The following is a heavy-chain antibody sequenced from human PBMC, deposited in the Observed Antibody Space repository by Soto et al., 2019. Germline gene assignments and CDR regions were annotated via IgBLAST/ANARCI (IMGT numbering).Heavy chain of an antibody. CDR2: ISGSGVTT. V-gene: IGHV3-23*01. J-gene: IGHJ4*02. D-gene: IGHD2-21*01. CDR1: GFTFSNYA. CDR3: AKDCFF. Sequence: EVQLLESGGGLVQPGGSLRLSCAASGFTFSNYAMSWLRQAPGKGLEWVSSISGSGVTTYYADSVKGRFTISRDSSKNTLYLQMNSLRGEDTAVYYCAKDCFFWGQGTLVTVSS.